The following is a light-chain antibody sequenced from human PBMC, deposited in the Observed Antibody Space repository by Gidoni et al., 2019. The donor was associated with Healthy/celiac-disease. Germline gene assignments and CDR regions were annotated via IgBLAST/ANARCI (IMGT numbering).Light chain of an antibody. J-gene: IGKJ2*01. CDR1: QSISSW. V-gene: IGKV1-5*01. Sequence: DIQMTQSPSTLSASVGDRVTITCRDSQSISSWLAWYQQKPGKAHKLLIYDASSLKSGVPSRFSGSGSGTEFTLTISSLQPDDFATYYCQQYNSYGTFGQGTKLEIK. CDR3: QQYNSYGT. CDR2: DAS.